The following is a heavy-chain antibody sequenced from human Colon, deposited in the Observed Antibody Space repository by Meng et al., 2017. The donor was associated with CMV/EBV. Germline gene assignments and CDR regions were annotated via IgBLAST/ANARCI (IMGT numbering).Heavy chain of an antibody. CDR2: IYYSGNT. J-gene: IGHJ6*02. V-gene: IGHV4-59*01. CDR1: GGSMSGYY. Sequence: GSLRLSCTVFGGSMSGYYWSWIRQSPGKGLEWIGYIYYSGNTNYNPSLKSRVTISLDTSNNQFSLKLTSVTAADTAVYYCARDKGYSSGNYGMDVWGQGTTVTVSS. CDR3: ARDKGYSSGNYGMDV. D-gene: IGHD5-18*01.